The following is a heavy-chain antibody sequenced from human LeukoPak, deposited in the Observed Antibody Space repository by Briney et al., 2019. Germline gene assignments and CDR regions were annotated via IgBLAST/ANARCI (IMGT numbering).Heavy chain of an antibody. V-gene: IGHV3-30*03. CDR1: GFTFSNYG. D-gene: IGHD3-10*01. Sequence: GGSLRLSCAASGFTFSNYGIHWVRQAPGKGLEWVAVISYDGRKTYYADSVKGRFTISRDNSKNTLYLQMNSLRAEDTAVYYCARAITMVRGVITSPIYYYYGMDVWGQGTTVTVSS. CDR3: ARAITMVRGVITSPIYYYYGMDV. CDR2: ISYDGRKT. J-gene: IGHJ6*02.